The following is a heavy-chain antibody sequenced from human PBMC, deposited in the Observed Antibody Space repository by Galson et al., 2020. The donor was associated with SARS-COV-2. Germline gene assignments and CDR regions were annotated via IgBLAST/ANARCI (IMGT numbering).Heavy chain of an antibody. CDR2: ISGNGVKT. Sequence: GESLKISCTASGFRFSIYSMTWVRQAPGKGLEWVSAISGNGVKTYHADSVKGRFTISRDNSKSTLYLQMDSLRAEDTAVYYCAKCPYDILTGYHMGGGYYFDYWGQGTLVTVSS. D-gene: IGHD3-9*01. CDR1: GFRFSIYS. V-gene: IGHV3-23*01. CDR3: AKCPYDILTGYHMGGGYYFDY. J-gene: IGHJ4*02.